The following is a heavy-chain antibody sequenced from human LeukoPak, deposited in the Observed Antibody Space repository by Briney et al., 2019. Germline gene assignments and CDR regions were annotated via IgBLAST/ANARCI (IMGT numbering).Heavy chain of an antibody. J-gene: IGHJ4*02. V-gene: IGHV1-58*02. CDR2: IVVGSGNT. CDR3: AADIGYYYYSSGPRGFDY. CDR1: GFTFTSSA. D-gene: IGHD3-22*01. Sequence: SVKVSCKASGFTFTSSAKQWVRQARGQRLDWIGWIVVGSGNTNYAQKFQQRVTITRDMSTSAAYMELSSLRSEDTAVYECAADIGYYYYSSGPRGFDYWGQGTLVTVSS.